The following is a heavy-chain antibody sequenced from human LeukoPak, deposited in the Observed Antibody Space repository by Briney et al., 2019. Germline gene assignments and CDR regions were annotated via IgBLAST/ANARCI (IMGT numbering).Heavy chain of an antibody. Sequence: SETLSLTCTVSGGSINDHGWCWIRQPPGRGLEWIGCVYYTGSSEYNASLKSRLTISTDTSNNQLSLKVTSVTAADTAIYSCARLSRIATAGAYSYHSLDIWGQGTTVTVSS. CDR2: VYYTGSS. V-gene: IGHV4-59*11. J-gene: IGHJ6*02. D-gene: IGHD6-13*01. CDR1: GGSINDHG. CDR3: ARLSRIATAGAYSYHSLDI.